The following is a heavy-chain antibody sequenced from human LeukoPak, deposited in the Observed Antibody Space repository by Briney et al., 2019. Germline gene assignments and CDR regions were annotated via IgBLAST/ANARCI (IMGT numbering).Heavy chain of an antibody. CDR3: ARRGDSSGYWISLYGMDV. CDR2: ISAYNGNT. CDR1: GYTFTSYG. V-gene: IGHV1-18*01. D-gene: IGHD3-22*01. J-gene: IGHJ6*02. Sequence: GASVKVSCKASGYTFTSYGISWVRQAPGQGLEWMGWISAYNGNTNYAQKLQGRVTMTTDTSTSTAYMELRSLRSDDTAVYYCARRGDSSGYWISLYGMDVWGQGTTVTVSS.